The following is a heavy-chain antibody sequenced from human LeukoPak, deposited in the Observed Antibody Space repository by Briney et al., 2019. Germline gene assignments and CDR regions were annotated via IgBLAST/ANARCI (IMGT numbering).Heavy chain of an antibody. J-gene: IGHJ5*02. Sequence: PGGSLRLSCAASGFTFSSNSMHWVRQAPGKGLEWVTVISYEGSNKYYADSVKGRFTISRDNSQNTLYLQMNSLRTEDSAVYYCARDAGYGSGIYYTSWGQGTLVTVSS. CDR3: ARDAGYGSGIYYTS. CDR2: ISYEGSNK. V-gene: IGHV3-30*04. D-gene: IGHD3-10*01. CDR1: GFTFSSNS.